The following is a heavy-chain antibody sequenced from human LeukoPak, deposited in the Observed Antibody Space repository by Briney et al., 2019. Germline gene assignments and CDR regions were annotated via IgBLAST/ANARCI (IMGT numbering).Heavy chain of an antibody. CDR2: INHSGST. Sequence: SETLSLTCAVYGGSFSGYYWSWIRQPPGKGLEWIGEINHSGSTNYNPSLKSRVTISVDTSKNQFSLKLSSVIAADTAVYYCARGRFYSYGYWWFDPWGQGTLVTVSS. V-gene: IGHV4-34*01. CDR1: GGSFSGYY. J-gene: IGHJ5*02. D-gene: IGHD5-18*01. CDR3: ARGRFYSYGYWWFDP.